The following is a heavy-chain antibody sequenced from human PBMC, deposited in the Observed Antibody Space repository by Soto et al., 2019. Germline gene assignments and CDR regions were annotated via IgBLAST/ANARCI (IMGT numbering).Heavy chain of an antibody. Sequence: GGSLRLSCAASGFTFSSYGMHWVRQAPGKGLEWVAVISYDGSNKYYADSVKGRFTISRDNSKNTLYLQMNSLRAEDTAVYYCAKDRQYSSSWYVGLGVPYYYYGMDVWGQGTTVTVSS. J-gene: IGHJ6*02. CDR1: GFTFSSYG. CDR3: AKDRQYSSSWYVGLGVPYYYYGMDV. CDR2: ISYDGSNK. V-gene: IGHV3-30*18. D-gene: IGHD6-13*01.